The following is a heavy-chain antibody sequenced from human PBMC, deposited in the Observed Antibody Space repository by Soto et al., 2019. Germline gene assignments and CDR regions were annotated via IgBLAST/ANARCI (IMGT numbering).Heavy chain of an antibody. V-gene: IGHV3-30*18. CDR2: ISYDGSNK. CDR3: AKAMVVVTAISGGGGFDK. Sequence: QVQLVESGGGVVQPGRSLRLSCAASGFSFSSYGMHWVRQAPGKGLEWVAVISYDGSNKYCADSVKGRFTISRDNSKNTLYLQMNSLRAEDTAVYYCAKAMVVVTAISGGGGFDKWGQGTLVTDSS. J-gene: IGHJ3*02. CDR1: GFSFSSYG. D-gene: IGHD2-21*02.